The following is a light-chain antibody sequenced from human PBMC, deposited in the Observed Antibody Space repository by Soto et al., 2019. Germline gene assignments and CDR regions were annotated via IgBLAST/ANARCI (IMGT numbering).Light chain of an antibody. CDR2: KAS. CDR3: DPYSAYRT. J-gene: IGKJ1*01. CDR1: QSTSSW. Sequence: QRTRSPSTLSASVGHRVTIAFRASQSTSSWLAWYQQKPGKAPKLLIYKASSLESGVPSRFSGNGSGTEVSLTFRKRVPDYVVTYYCDPYSAYRTFAQGTKVDIK. V-gene: IGKV1-5*03.